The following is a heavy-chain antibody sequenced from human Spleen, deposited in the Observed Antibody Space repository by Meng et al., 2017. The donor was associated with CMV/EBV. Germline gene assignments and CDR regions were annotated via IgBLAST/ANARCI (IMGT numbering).Heavy chain of an antibody. CDR2: INPNSGGT. Sequence: ASVKVSCKASGYTFTDNYIHWVRQAPGQGLEWMGWINPNSGGTKYAQKFQGRVTLTRDTSISTAYMELSRLKSDDTAVFFCARLFHTSLGTNYYYGMDVWGQGTTVTVSS. CDR3: ARLFHTSLGTNYYYGMDV. D-gene: IGHD3/OR15-3a*01. J-gene: IGHJ6*02. V-gene: IGHV1-2*02. CDR1: GYTFTDNY.